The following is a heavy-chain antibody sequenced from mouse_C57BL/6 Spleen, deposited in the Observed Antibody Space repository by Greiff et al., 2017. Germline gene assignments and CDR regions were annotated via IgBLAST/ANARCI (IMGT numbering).Heavy chain of an antibody. V-gene: IGHV5-12*01. Sequence: EVKLMESGGGLVQPGGSLKLSCAASGFTFSDYYMYWVRQTPEKRLEWVAYISNGGGSTYYPDTVKGRFTISRDNAKNTLYLQMSRLKSEDTAMYYCARQGETGWYFDVWGTGTTVTVSS. D-gene: IGHD3-2*01. CDR1: GFTFSDYY. J-gene: IGHJ1*03. CDR2: ISNGGGST. CDR3: ARQGETGWYFDV.